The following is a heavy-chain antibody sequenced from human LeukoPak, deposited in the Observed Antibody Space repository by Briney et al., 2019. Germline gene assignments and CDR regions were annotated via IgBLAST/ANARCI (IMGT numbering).Heavy chain of an antibody. CDR3: ARDLPLYYYGSGSPFDY. CDR2: IYHSGST. Sequence: SETLSLTCAVSGYSISSGYYWGWIRQPPGKGLEWIGSIYHSGSTYYNPSLKSRVTMSVDTSKNQFSLKLSSVTAADTVVYYCARDLPLYYYGSGSPFDYWGQGTLVTVSS. D-gene: IGHD3-10*01. V-gene: IGHV4-38-2*02. CDR1: GYSISSGYY. J-gene: IGHJ4*02.